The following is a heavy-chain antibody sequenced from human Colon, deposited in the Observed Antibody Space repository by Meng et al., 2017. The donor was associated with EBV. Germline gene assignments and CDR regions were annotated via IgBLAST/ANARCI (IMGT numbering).Heavy chain of an antibody. CDR3: ARGKQDAWELLAY. CDR1: GVSMSSNSR. Sequence: LREQGAALVKPTGTLPLTCGVSGVSMSSNSRWTWVRQPPGKGLEWLGDIDDSVSTNYNPSLNSRISISLDKSKNHFSLKVNSVTAADTAVYYCARGKQDAWELLAYWGQGALVTVSS. V-gene: IGHV4-4*02. CDR2: IDDSVST. D-gene: IGHD1-26*01. J-gene: IGHJ4*02.